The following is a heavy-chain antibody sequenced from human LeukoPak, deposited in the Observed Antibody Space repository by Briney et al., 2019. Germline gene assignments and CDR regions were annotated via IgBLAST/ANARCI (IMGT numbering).Heavy chain of an antibody. D-gene: IGHD3-10*01. CDR3: TKGRGI. Sequence: SETLSLTCSVSGYSISSGYFWGWIRQPPGKGLEWIATFSHSGSTYYNPSLKSRVTFSGDTSKNQFSLQLNSVTAADTAVYYCTKGRGIWGQGTLVTVSS. V-gene: IGHV4-38-2*02. CDR2: FSHSGST. CDR1: GYSISSGYF. J-gene: IGHJ4*02.